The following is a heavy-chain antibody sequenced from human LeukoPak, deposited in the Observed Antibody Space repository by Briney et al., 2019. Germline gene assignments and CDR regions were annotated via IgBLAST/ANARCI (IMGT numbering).Heavy chain of an antibody. CDR1: GFTFSSYG. J-gene: IGHJ6*03. CDR2: MTSSGSSR. Sequence: GGSLRLSCAASGFTFSSYGMHWVRQAPGKGLEWVSYMTSSGSSRYYAESVKGRFTISRDNAKNSLYLQMNSLRAEDTAVYYCARDPRAYYYMDVWGKGTMVTVSS. V-gene: IGHV3-48*04. CDR3: ARDPRAYYYMDV.